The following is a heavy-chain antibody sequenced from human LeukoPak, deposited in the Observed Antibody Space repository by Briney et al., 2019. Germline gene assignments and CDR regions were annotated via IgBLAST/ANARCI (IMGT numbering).Heavy chain of an antibody. CDR1: GFTVSSNY. CDR2: IYSGGST. J-gene: IGHJ4*02. CDR3: AKDLLLWFGELSF. Sequence: PGGSLRLSCAASGFTVSSNYMSWVRQAPGKGLEWVSVIYSGGSTYYADSVKGRFTISRDNSKNTLYLQMNSLRAEDTAVYYCAKDLLLWFGELSFWGQGTLVTVSS. D-gene: IGHD3-10*01. V-gene: IGHV3-53*05.